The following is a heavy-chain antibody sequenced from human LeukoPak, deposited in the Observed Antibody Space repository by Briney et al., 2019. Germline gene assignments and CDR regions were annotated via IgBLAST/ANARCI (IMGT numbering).Heavy chain of an antibody. D-gene: IGHD3-10*01. CDR3: ARGRLGTWFGELKA. Sequence: ASVKVSCKASGYSFTSNVISWVRQAPGQGLEWMGWISAYNGNTNYAQKLQGRVTMTTDTSTSTAYMELSSLRSDDTAVYYCARGRLGTWFGELKAWGQGTLVAVSS. CDR1: GYSFTSNV. CDR2: ISAYNGNT. V-gene: IGHV1-18*01. J-gene: IGHJ5*02.